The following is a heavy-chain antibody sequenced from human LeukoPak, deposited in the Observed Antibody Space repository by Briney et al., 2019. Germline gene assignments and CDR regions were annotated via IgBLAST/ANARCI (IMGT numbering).Heavy chain of an antibody. J-gene: IGHJ4*02. Sequence: SETLSLTCTVSGGSISSYYWSWIRQPPGKGLEWIGYIYYSGSTNCNPSLKSRVTISVDTSKNQFSLKLSSVTAADTAVYYCARASWHFDYWGQGTLVTVSS. CDR2: IYYSGST. CDR1: GGSISSYY. V-gene: IGHV4-59*01. D-gene: IGHD6-13*01. CDR3: ARASWHFDY.